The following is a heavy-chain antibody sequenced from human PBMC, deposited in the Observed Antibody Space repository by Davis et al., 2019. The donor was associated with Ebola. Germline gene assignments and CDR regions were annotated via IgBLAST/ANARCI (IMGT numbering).Heavy chain of an antibody. CDR1: GGSFSTYY. J-gene: IGHJ4*02. Sequence: PSETLSLTCAVYGGSFSTYYWTWIRQTPGKGLEWIGSIFFSGSTYYNPSLKSRVTISVDTSKNQFSLKLNSVTATDTAVYYCARRWLQSSGEFDYWGQGTLVTVSS. V-gene: IGHV4-34*12. D-gene: IGHD5-24*01. CDR2: IFFSGST. CDR3: ARRWLQSSGEFDY.